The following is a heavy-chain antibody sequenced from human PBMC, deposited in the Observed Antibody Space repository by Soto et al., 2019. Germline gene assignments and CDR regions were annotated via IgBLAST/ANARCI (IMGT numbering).Heavy chain of an antibody. Sequence: EVQLLESGGGLVQPGGSLRLSFAASGFTFSSYTMTWVRQAPGKGLQWISAVSGSGGGTYYADSVKGRFTISRDNSKDTLYLQMNNLRAEDTAVYYCAKPPDYNWNDYWGQGTLVTVSS. J-gene: IGHJ4*02. V-gene: IGHV3-23*01. CDR2: VSGSGGGT. D-gene: IGHD1-20*01. CDR1: GFTFSSYT. CDR3: AKPPDYNWNDY.